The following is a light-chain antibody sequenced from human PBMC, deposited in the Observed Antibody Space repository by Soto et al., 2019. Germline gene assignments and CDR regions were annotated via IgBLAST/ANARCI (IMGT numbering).Light chain of an antibody. CDR1: QSVFFNSNNKNY. CDR2: WAS. Sequence: DIVMTQSPDSLAVSLGERATINCKSSQSVFFNSNNKNYLAWYQQKPGQPPKLLIYWASTRESGVPDRFGGSGSGTDFTLTISSPQAEDVAVYYCQQYYNIPPTFGQGTKVEI. J-gene: IGKJ1*01. V-gene: IGKV4-1*01. CDR3: QQYYNIPPT.